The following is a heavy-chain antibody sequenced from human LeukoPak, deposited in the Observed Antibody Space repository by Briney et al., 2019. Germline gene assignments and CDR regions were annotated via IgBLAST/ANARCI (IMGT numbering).Heavy chain of an antibody. J-gene: IGHJ6*04. Sequence: PGGSLRLSCEASGFTFNTYSMNWVRQAPGTGLEWVSYISSSSSYIYYADSVKGRFTISRDNAKNSLYLQMNSLRAEDTAVYYCAELGITMIGGVWGKGTTVTISS. CDR1: GFTFNTYS. V-gene: IGHV3-21*01. CDR3: AELGITMIGGV. CDR2: ISSSSSYI. D-gene: IGHD3-10*02.